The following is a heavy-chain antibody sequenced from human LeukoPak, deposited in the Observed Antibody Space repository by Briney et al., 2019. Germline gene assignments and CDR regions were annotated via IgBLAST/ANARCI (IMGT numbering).Heavy chain of an antibody. J-gene: IGHJ6*03. CDR2: INPNSGGT. Sequence: GASVKVSCKASGYTFTGYYMHWVRQAPGQGLEWMGWINPNSGGTNYAQKFQGRVTMTRDTSISTAYMELSRLRSDDTAVYYCARGRSSSWYPRHYYYYMNVWGKGTTVTVSS. D-gene: IGHD6-13*01. V-gene: IGHV1-2*02. CDR1: GYTFTGYY. CDR3: ARGRSSSWYPRHYYYYMNV.